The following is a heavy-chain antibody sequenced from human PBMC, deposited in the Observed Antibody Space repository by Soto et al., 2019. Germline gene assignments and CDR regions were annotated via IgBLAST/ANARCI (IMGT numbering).Heavy chain of an antibody. D-gene: IGHD1-26*01. Sequence: SETLSLTCSVSGGSVSSYYWSWIRQPPGKGLEWIVYMDYGGNTYDNPSLKSRVTMSRDTSKNHVSLRLSSVTAADRPMYYCATHYSDWAFDNWCQGTLVTVSS. CDR2: MDYGGNT. J-gene: IGHJ4*02. CDR1: GGSVSSYY. CDR3: ATHYSDWAFDN. V-gene: IGHV4-59*08.